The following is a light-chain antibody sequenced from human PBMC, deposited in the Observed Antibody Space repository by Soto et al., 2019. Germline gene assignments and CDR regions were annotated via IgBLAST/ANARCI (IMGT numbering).Light chain of an antibody. V-gene: IGLV2-14*01. CDR1: SSDVGGYNY. Sequence: QSALTQPASVSGSPGQSITISCTGTSSDVGGYNYVSWYQQHPGKAPKLMIYAVSNRPSGVSNRFSGSKSGNTASLTISGLKAEDEADYYCSSYTSSSTYVFGTGTKLTAL. CDR3: SSYTSSSTYV. J-gene: IGLJ1*01. CDR2: AVS.